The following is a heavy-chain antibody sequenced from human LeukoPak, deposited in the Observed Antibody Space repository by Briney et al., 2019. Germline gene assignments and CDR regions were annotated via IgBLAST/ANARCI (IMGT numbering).Heavy chain of an antibody. CDR2: IYYSGST. Sequence: PAETLSLTCTVSGGSISSGDYYWSWIPQPPGKGLVWIGYIYYSGSTYYNPSLKSRVTISVDTSKNQFSLKLSSVTAADTAVYYCARGGFLDPFDPWGQGTLVTVSS. CDR3: ARGGFLDPFDP. V-gene: IGHV4-30-4*01. D-gene: IGHD1-1*01. CDR1: GGSISSGDYY. J-gene: IGHJ5*02.